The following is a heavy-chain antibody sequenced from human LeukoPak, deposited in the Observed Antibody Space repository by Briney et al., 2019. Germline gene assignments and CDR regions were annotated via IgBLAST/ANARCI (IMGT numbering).Heavy chain of an antibody. V-gene: IGHV3-48*03. Sequence: GGSLRLSCAASGFTFSRYEMNWVRQDPGKGLERVSYISSSGSTIYYADSVKGRFTISRDNAKNSLYLQMNSLRAEDTAVYYCATGRGSGWYCDYWGQGTLVTVSS. CDR3: ATGRGSGWYCDY. CDR1: GFTFSRYE. D-gene: IGHD6-19*01. J-gene: IGHJ4*02. CDR2: ISSSGSTI.